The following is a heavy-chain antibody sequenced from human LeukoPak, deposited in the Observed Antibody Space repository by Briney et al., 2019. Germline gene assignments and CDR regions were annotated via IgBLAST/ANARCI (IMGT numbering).Heavy chain of an antibody. Sequence: GGSVRLFCAACGFTFSTYSMNWVRQAPGKGLEWGAVISYEGSNEYYADSVKGRFTISRDNSKNTLYLQMNSLRGEDTAVYYCARMDDSSGYAFDIWGQGTTVTVSS. CDR1: GFTFSTYS. J-gene: IGHJ3*02. V-gene: IGHV3-30*03. CDR2: ISYEGSNE. D-gene: IGHD3-22*01. CDR3: ARMDDSSGYAFDI.